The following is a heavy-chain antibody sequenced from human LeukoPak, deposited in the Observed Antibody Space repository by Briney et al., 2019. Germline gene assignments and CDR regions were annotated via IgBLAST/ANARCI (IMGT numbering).Heavy chain of an antibody. Sequence: PGGSLRLSCAASGFTVSTNYMTWVRQAPGKGLEWVSLIDSGGTTYYADSVKGRFTISRDNAKNSLYLQMNSLRAEDTAVYYCAELGITMIGGVWGKGTTVTISS. J-gene: IGHJ6*04. CDR2: IDSGGTT. CDR3: AELGITMIGGV. CDR1: GFTVSTNY. V-gene: IGHV3-66*01. D-gene: IGHD3-10*02.